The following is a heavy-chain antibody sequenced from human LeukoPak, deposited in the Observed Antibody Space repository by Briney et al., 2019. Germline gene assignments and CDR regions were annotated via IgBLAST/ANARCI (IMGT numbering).Heavy chain of an antibody. J-gene: IGHJ4*02. CDR1: GGSISSYY. CDR3: ARRKVGATAFDY. V-gene: IGHV4-59*08. Sequence: ASETLSLTCTVSGGSISSYYWSWIRQPPGKGLEWIGYIYYSGSTNYNPSLKSRVTISVDTSKNQFSLKLSSVTAADTAVYYCARRKVGATAFDYWGQGTLVTVSS. D-gene: IGHD1-26*01. CDR2: IYYSGST.